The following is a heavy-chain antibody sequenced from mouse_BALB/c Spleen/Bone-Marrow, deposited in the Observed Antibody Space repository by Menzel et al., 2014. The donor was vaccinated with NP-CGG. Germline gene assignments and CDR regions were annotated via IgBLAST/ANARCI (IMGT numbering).Heavy chain of an antibody. J-gene: IGHJ3*01. V-gene: IGHV1-69*02. Sequence: QVQLQHSGAELVTPGASVKLSCKASGYTFTTYWMHWVKQRPGHGLEWIGQVDPSDGYTNYSQMFKGKATLTVDKSSSTAYMQLSSLSSEDSAVYYCARGGDNFAWFAYWGQGTLVTVSA. CDR2: VDPSDGYT. CDR3: ARGGDNFAWFAY. CDR1: GYTFTTYW. D-gene: IGHD1-3*01.